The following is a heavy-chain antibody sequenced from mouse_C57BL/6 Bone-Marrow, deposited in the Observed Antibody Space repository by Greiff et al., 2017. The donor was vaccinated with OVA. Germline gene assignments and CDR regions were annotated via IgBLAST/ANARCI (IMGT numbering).Heavy chain of an antibody. CDR1: GYTFTSYG. J-gene: IGHJ2*01. Sequence: QVQLQQSGAELARPGASVKLSCKASGYTFTSYGISWVKQRPGQGLEWIGEIYPRSGNTYYNEKFKGKATLTADKSSSTAYMELRSLTSEDSAVYFCARSGPITTVVANYFDYWGQGTTLTVSS. CDR3: ARSGPITTVVANYFDY. CDR2: IYPRSGNT. D-gene: IGHD1-1*01. V-gene: IGHV1-81*01.